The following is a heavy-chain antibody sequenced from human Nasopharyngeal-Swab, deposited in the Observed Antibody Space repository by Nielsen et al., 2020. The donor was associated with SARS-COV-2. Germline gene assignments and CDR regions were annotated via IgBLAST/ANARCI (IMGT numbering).Heavy chain of an antibody. V-gene: IGHV1-69*06. CDR3: ARGGLSFPPDGLDV. CDR1: GYTFTSYG. CDR2: IIPIFGTA. D-gene: IGHD3-16*01. J-gene: IGHJ6*02. Sequence: SVKVSCKASGYTFTSYGISWVRQAPGQGLEWMGGIIPIFGTANYAQKFQGRVTITADKSTSTAYMELSSLRSEDTAVYYCARGGLSFPPDGLDVWGQGTTVTVSS.